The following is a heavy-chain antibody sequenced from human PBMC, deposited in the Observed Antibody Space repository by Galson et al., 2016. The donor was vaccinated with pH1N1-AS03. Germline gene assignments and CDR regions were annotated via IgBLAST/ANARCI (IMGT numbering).Heavy chain of an antibody. CDR1: GFSHSTGGMR. Sequence: PALVKPTQTLTLTCTVSGFSHSTGGMRVSWIRQPPGKALEWLGRIDWDDGTFYSTSLKTRLTISKDTSKNQVVLTKTNMDPVDTGTYYCARTLNYNTGLDGWGPGATVTVSS. CDR2: IDWDDGT. CDR3: ARTLNYNTGLDG. V-gene: IGHV2-70*04. J-gene: IGHJ6*02. D-gene: IGHD5-24*01.